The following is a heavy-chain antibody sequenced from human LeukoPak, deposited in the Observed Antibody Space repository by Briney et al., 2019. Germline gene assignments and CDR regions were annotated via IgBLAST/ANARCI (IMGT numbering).Heavy chain of an antibody. V-gene: IGHV4-4*02. CDR3: ARWGATHYYGMDV. CDR1: GFTFSSYAM. D-gene: IGHD3-16*01. J-gene: IGHJ6*02. Sequence: GSLRLSCAASGFTFSSYAMSWVRQPPGKGLEWIGEIYHSGSTNYNPSLKSRVTISVDKSKNQFSLKLSSVTAADTAVYYCARWGATHYYGMDVWGQGTTVTVSS. CDR2: IYHSGST.